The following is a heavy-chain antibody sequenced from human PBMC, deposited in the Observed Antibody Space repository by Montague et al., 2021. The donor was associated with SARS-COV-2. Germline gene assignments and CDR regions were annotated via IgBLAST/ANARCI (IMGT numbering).Heavy chain of an antibody. CDR3: ASGVSYYDFWSGYDYGMDF. V-gene: IGHV4-59*01. J-gene: IGHJ6*02. CDR1: GGSISSYY. D-gene: IGHD3-3*01. Sequence: SETLSLTCTVSGGSISSYYWSWIRQPPGKGLEWIGYIYYSGSTNYSPSLKSRVTISVDTSKNQFSLKLSSVTAADTAVYYCASGVSYYDFWSGYDYGMDFWGQGTTVTVSS. CDR2: IYYSGST.